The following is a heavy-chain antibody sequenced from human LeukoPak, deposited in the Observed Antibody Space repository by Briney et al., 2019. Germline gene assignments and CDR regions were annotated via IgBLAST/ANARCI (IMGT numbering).Heavy chain of an antibody. D-gene: IGHD6-19*01. J-gene: IGHJ3*01. CDR2: IYYSGST. CDR3: ARASIAVAIDV. Sequence: PSETLSLTCTVSGGSISSYYWSWIRQPPGKGLEWIGYIYYSGSTNYNPSLKSRVTISVDTSKNQFSLKLSSVTAADTAVYYCARASIAVAIDVWGQGTVVTVSS. CDR1: GGSISSYY. V-gene: IGHV4-59*01.